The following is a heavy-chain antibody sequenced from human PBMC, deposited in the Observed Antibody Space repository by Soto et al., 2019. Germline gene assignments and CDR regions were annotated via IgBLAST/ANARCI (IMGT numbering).Heavy chain of an antibody. Sequence: QVQLVQSGAEVKKPGASVKVSCKASGYTFTGYYMHWVRQAPGQGLEWMGWINPNSGGTNYAQKFQGWVTMTRDTSISTAYMELSRLRSDDTAVYYCARDSIAAAGKGYYGMDVWGQGTTVTVSS. CDR1: GYTFTGYY. D-gene: IGHD6-13*01. J-gene: IGHJ6*02. CDR3: ARDSIAAAGKGYYGMDV. V-gene: IGHV1-2*04. CDR2: INPNSGGT.